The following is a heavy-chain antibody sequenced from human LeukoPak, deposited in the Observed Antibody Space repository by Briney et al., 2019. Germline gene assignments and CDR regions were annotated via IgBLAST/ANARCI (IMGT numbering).Heavy chain of an antibody. CDR1: GFTFSSYA. D-gene: IGHD2-21*02. J-gene: IGHJ4*02. Sequence: GGSLRLSCAASGFTFSSYAMSWARQAPGKGLEWVSVISGSGANTYYADSVKGRFAISRDNSKNTLYLQMNSLRAEDTAVYYCAKDFVVVPGNVNYFDYWGQGTLVTVSS. CDR3: AKDFVVVPGNVNYFDY. V-gene: IGHV3-23*01. CDR2: ISGSGANT.